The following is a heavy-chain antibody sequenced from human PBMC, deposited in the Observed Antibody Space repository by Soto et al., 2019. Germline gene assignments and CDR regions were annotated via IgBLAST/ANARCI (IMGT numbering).Heavy chain of an antibody. CDR1: GFTFGDYA. Sequence: PGGSLRLSCTASGFTFGDYAMSWFRQAPGKGLEWVGFIRSKAYGGTTEYAASVKGRFTISRDDSKSIAYLQMNSLKTEDTAVYYCTRVPHLYERWYYYYYGMDVWGQGTTVTVSS. V-gene: IGHV3-49*03. CDR2: IRSKAYGGTT. J-gene: IGHJ6*02. D-gene: IGHD5-12*01. CDR3: TRVPHLYERWYYYYYGMDV.